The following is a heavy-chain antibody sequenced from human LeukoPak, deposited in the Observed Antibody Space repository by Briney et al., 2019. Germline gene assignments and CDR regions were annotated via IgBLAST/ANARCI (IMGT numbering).Heavy chain of an antibody. CDR2: IYYSGST. CDR1: GGSISSGGYY. D-gene: IGHD6-13*01. J-gene: IGHJ1*01. CDR3: ATRMYGSSGRYFHH. V-gene: IGHV4-31*03. Sequence: SETLSLTCTVSGGSISSGGYYWSWIRQHPGKGLEWIGYIYYSGSTYYNPSLKSRVTISVDTSKNQFSLKLSSVTAADTAVYYCATRMYGSSGRYFHHWGQGTLVTVSS.